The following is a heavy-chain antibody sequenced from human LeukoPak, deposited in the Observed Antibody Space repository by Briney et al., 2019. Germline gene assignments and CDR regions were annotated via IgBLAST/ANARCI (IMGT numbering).Heavy chain of an antibody. CDR2: ISAYNGNT. CDR1: GYTFTSYG. D-gene: IGHD1-1*01. Sequence: ASVKVSCKASGYTFTSYGISWVRQAPGQGLEWMGWISAYNGNTNYAQKLQGRVTMTTDTSTSTAYMELRSLRSDDTAVYYCARVSRYNWNEYFDYWGQGTLVTVSS. CDR3: ARVSRYNWNEYFDY. V-gene: IGHV1-18*01. J-gene: IGHJ4*02.